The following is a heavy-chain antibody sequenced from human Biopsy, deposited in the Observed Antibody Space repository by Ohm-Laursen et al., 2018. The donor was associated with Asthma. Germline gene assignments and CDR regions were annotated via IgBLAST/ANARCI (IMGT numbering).Heavy chain of an antibody. Sequence: GASVKVSCKAPGYTFRSYGVSWVRQAPGQGLEWMGWISPFTGDTHFGQKFQGRVTMTTDTSTDTAYMELRSLRSDDTAVYYCARHPYNFGGFNYWGQGSLVLVSS. CDR2: ISPFTGDT. CDR3: ARHPYNFGGFNY. D-gene: IGHD5-24*01. V-gene: IGHV1-18*04. CDR1: GYTFRSYG. J-gene: IGHJ4*02.